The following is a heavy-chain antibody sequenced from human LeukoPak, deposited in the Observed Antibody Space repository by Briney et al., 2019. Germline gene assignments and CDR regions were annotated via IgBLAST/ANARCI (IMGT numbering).Heavy chain of an antibody. Sequence: PGGSLRLSCAASGLTFSSYGMSWVRQAPGRGLVWVSAISTTGGTTYYADSVRGRFTISRDNSRNTLYLQMNSLRAEDTAVYYCAKDVRYSGSYYFDYWGQGTLVTVSS. V-gene: IGHV3-23*01. CDR3: AKDVRYSGSYYFDY. CDR1: GLTFSSYG. D-gene: IGHD1-26*01. J-gene: IGHJ4*02. CDR2: ISTTGGTT.